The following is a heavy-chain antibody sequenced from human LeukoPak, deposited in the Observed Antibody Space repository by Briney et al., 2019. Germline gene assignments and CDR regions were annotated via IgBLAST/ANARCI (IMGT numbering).Heavy chain of an antibody. Sequence: ASVKVSCKASGYTFTGYYMHWVRQAPGQGLEWMGRINPNSGGTNYAQKFQGRVTMTRDTSISTAYMELSRLRSDDTAVYYCARDRGFYSSSPTDWGQGTLVTVSS. CDR1: GYTFTGYY. V-gene: IGHV1-2*06. J-gene: IGHJ4*02. D-gene: IGHD6-6*01. CDR3: ARDRGFYSSSPTD. CDR2: INPNSGGT.